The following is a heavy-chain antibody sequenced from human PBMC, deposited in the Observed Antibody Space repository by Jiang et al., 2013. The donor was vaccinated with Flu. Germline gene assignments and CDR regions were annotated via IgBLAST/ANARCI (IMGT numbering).Heavy chain of an antibody. Sequence: TLSLTCSVSSGSVTAYSWSWLRQPPGKRLECIGFIYYGGNTDYAPSLKSRVTMSVDTSKNQFSLRLSSVTAADTAIYYCVRRRVRGTDDAFDIWGQGTIVTVSS. CDR1: SGSVTAYS. D-gene: IGHD3-10*01. J-gene: IGHJ3*02. CDR2: IYYGGNT. CDR3: VRRRVRGTDDAFDI. V-gene: IGHV4-59*02.